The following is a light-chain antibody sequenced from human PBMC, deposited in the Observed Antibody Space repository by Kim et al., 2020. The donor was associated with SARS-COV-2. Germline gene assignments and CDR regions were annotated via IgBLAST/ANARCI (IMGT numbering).Light chain of an antibody. CDR2: SNN. CDR3: AVWDDSLNGWV. J-gene: IGLJ3*02. V-gene: IGLV1-44*01. Sequence: QSVLTQPPSTSGTPGQRVSISCSGSSSNIGSNTVNWYHQLPGTASKLLIYSNNQRPSGIPERFSGSKSGTSASLAISGLQSEDEADYYCAVWDDSLNGWVFGGGTQLTVL. CDR1: SSNIGSNT.